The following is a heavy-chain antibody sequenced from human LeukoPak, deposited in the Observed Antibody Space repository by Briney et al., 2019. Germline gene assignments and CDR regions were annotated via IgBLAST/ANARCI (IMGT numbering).Heavy chain of an antibody. CDR1: GFTVSSNY. D-gene: IGHD3-22*01. CDR3: ARGMDYYDGSGYTPFNFDY. CDR2: IYSGGST. J-gene: IGHJ4*02. Sequence: GGSLRLSCAASGFTVSSNYMSWVRQAPGKGLEWVSVIYSGGSTYYADSVKGRFTISRDNSKNTLYLQMNSLRAEDTAVYYCARGMDYYDGSGYTPFNFDYWGQGTLVTVSS. V-gene: IGHV3-53*01.